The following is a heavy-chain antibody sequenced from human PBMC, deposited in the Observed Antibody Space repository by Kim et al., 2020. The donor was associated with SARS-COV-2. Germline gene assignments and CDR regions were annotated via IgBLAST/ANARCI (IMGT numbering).Heavy chain of an antibody. J-gene: IGHJ6*02. V-gene: IGHV1-3*01. Sequence: ASVKVSCKPSGYTFTTYSIHWVRQAPGQSLEWMAWINAGNGYTGYSQKLQDRVTLTRDTFASTVYMELSSLMSEDTAVYYCSRRGSGHGRDVWGQGTTVT. CDR2: INAGNGYT. D-gene: IGHD6-25*01. CDR3: SRRGSGHGRDV. CDR1: GYTFTTYS.